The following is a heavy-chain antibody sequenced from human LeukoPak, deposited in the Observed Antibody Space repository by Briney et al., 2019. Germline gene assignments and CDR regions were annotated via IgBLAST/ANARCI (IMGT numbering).Heavy chain of an antibody. V-gene: IGHV6-1*01. J-gene: IGHJ4*02. D-gene: IGHD1-26*01. CDR2: PYYRSKWYN. CDR3: AREPRSGSYYYYFDY. CDR1: GDSVSSNSAA. Sequence: SQTLSLTCAISGDSVSSNSAAWNWSRQSQSRGLEWLGRPYYRSKWYNDYAVSVKSRVPINPDTSKNQRSLQLNSVTPEDTAVDYCAREPRSGSYYYYFDYWGQGTLVTVSS.